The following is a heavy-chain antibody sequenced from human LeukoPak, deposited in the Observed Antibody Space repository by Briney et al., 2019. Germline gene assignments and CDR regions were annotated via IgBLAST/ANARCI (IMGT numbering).Heavy chain of an antibody. CDR3: NQRIAGRITIFGVVITHDY. CDR1: GFTFRSYG. J-gene: IGHJ4*02. D-gene: IGHD3-3*01. Sequence: PGGSLTLSCAASGFTFRSYGIYWVRQAPGKGLEWVAVTLYDGSNKYYGDSVKGRFTISRDNSKNTVHLQMNSLRAEDTAVYYCNQRIAGRITIFGVVITHDYWGQGTLVTVSS. CDR2: TLYDGSNK. V-gene: IGHV3-30*03.